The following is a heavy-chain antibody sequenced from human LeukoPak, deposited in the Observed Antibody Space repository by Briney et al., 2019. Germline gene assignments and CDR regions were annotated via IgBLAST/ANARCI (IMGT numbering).Heavy chain of an antibody. CDR3: ARDYCSSTSFGCYYGMDV. CDR1: GLTFDDYG. CDR2: INWNGGST. Sequence: PGRSLRLSCAPSGLTFDDYGMSWVRQAPGKGLDWVSGINWNGGSTGYADSVKGRFTISRDNAKNSLYLQMNSLRAEDTALYYCARDYCSSTSFGCYYGMDVWGQGTTVTVSS. V-gene: IGHV3-20*04. D-gene: IGHD2-2*01. J-gene: IGHJ6*02.